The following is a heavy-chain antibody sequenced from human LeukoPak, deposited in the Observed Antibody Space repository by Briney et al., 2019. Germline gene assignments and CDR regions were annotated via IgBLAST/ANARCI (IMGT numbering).Heavy chain of an antibody. CDR2: FDPEDGET. V-gene: IGHV1-24*01. CDR1: GYTLTELS. J-gene: IGHJ4*02. CDR3: ATGHVGPAAMPRLDY. D-gene: IGHD2-2*01. Sequence: VASVKVSCKVSGYTLTELSMHWVRQAPGKGLEWMGGFDPEDGETIYAQKFQGRVTMTEDTSTDTAYMELSSLRSEDTAVCYCATGHVGPAAMPRLDYWGQGTLVTVSS.